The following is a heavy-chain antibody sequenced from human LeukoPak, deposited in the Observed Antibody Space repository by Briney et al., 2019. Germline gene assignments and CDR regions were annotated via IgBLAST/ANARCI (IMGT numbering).Heavy chain of an antibody. Sequence: GGSLRPSCRASGFTFSIYAMSWVRQAPGKGLEWVSGFSGSGGNTYFADSVKGRFTISRDNSKNTLYLQMNSLRAEDTAVYYCAERRLGELSPENYWGQGTLVTVSS. CDR1: GFTFSIYA. D-gene: IGHD3-16*02. V-gene: IGHV3-23*01. CDR3: AERRLGELSPENY. CDR2: FSGSGGNT. J-gene: IGHJ4*02.